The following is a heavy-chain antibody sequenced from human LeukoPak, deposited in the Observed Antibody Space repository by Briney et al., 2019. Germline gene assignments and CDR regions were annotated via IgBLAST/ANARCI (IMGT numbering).Heavy chain of an antibody. D-gene: IGHD3-3*01. CDR2: INHSGST. CDR1: GGSFSGYY. CDR3: ARGSYDFWSGYSSYSFDY. V-gene: IGHV4-34*01. Sequence: SETLSLTCAVYGGSFSGYYWSWIRQPPVKGLEWIGEINHSGSTNYNPSLKSRVTISVDTSKNQFSLKLSSVTAADTAVYYCARGSYDFWSGYSSYSFDYWGQGTLVTVSS. J-gene: IGHJ4*02.